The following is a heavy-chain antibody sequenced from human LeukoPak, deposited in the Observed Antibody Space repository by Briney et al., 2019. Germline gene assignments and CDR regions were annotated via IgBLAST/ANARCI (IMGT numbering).Heavy chain of an antibody. CDR3: ARDGSAFGEFTYGMDV. CDR1: GYTFTSYG. J-gene: IGHJ6*02. Sequence: GASVKVSCKASGYTFTSYGISWVRQAPGQGLEWMGWISAYNGNTNYAQKLQGRVTMTTDTSTSTAYMELRSLRSDDTAVYYCARDGSAFGEFTYGMDVWGQGTTVTVSS. CDR2: ISAYNGNT. V-gene: IGHV1-18*01. D-gene: IGHD3-10*01.